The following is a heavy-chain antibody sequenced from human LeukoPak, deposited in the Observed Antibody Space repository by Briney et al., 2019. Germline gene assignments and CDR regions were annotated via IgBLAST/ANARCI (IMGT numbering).Heavy chain of an antibody. CDR2: IYYSGST. Sequence: PSETLSLTCTVSGGSISSGGYYWSWIRQHPGKGLEWIGYIYYSGSTYYNPSLKSRVTISVDTSKNQFSLKLSSVTAADTAVYYCARGRSSSVFDYWAREPWSPSPQ. V-gene: IGHV4-31*03. CDR1: GGSISSGGYY. CDR3: ARGRSSSVFDY. J-gene: IGHJ4*02. D-gene: IGHD6-6*01.